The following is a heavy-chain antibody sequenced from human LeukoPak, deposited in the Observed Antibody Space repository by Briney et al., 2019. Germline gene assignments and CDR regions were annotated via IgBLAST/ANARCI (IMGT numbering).Heavy chain of an antibody. CDR3: ARSPVNYYDSSGHLLGIGYMDV. Sequence: TLSLTCTVSGGSISSYYWSWIRQPPGKGLEWLARIDWDDDKNYSTSLKTRLTISKDTSKNQVVLTMTNMDPVDTPTYYCARSPVNYYDSSGHLLGIGYMDVWGKGTTVTVSS. CDR1: GGSISSYYW. D-gene: IGHD3-22*01. CDR2: IDWDDDK. V-gene: IGHV2-70*11. J-gene: IGHJ6*03.